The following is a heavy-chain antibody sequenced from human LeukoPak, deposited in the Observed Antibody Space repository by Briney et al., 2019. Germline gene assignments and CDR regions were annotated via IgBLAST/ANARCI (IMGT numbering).Heavy chain of an antibody. CDR3: AKGYSSSWYGDY. V-gene: IGHV3-43*02. Sequence: PGGSLRLSCAASGFTFDDYAMHWGRQAPGKGLEWVSLISGDGGSTYYADSVKGRFTISRDNSKNSLYLQMNSLRTEDTALYYCAKGYSSSWYGDYWGQGTLVAVSS. CDR2: ISGDGGST. J-gene: IGHJ4*02. D-gene: IGHD6-13*01. CDR1: GFTFDDYA.